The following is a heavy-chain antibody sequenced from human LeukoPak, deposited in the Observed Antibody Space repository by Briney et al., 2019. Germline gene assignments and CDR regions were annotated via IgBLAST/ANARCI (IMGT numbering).Heavy chain of an antibody. V-gene: IGHV3-21*01. D-gene: IGHD3-22*01. J-gene: IGHJ3*02. Sequence: PGGSLRLSRAASGFTFSSYSMKWGLQAPGKGLEWVSSISSSSSYIYYADSVKGRFTISRDNAKNSLYLQMNSLRAEDTAVYYCARDLRVKPYYYDSSGYWGAFDIWGQGTMVTVSS. CDR3: ARDLRVKPYYYDSSGYWGAFDI. CDR2: ISSSSSYI. CDR1: GFTFSSYS.